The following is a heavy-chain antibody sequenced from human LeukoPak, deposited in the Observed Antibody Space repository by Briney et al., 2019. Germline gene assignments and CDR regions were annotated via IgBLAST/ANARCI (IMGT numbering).Heavy chain of an antibody. CDR1: GYTFTGYY. J-gene: IGHJ4*02. V-gene: IGHV1-2*02. CDR2: INPNSGGT. D-gene: IGHD3-22*01. Sequence: AAVKVSCKASGYTFTGYYMHWVRQAPGQGLEWMGWINPNSGGTNYAQKFQGRVTVTRDTSISTAYMELSRLRSDDTAVYYCARGHTYYYDSSGYYSYFDYWGQGTLVTVSS. CDR3: ARGHTYYYDSSGYYSYFDY.